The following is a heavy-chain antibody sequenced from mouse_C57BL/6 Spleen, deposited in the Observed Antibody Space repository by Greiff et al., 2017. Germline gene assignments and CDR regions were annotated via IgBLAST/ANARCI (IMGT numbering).Heavy chain of an antibody. V-gene: IGHV1-4*01. CDR1: GYTFTSYT. D-gene: IGHD1-1*01. CDR2: INPSSGYT. Sequence: VQLQQSGAELARPGASVKMSCKASGYTFTSYTMHWVKQRPGQGLEWIGYINPSSGYTKYNQKFKDKATLTADKSSSTAYMQLSSLTSEDAAVYYCARDEYGSSSDWGKGTTLTVSS. J-gene: IGHJ2*01. CDR3: ARDEYGSSSD.